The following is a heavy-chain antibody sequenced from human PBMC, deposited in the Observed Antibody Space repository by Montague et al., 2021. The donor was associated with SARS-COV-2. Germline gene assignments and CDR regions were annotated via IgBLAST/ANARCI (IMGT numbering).Heavy chain of an antibody. Sequence: SETLSLTCTVSGASITDFYWSWIRQPPGKGPQWVGYVHHSGITNYNPSLKSRVTISIDTPESRFSLNLRSVTAADTAVYFCARITEVVPFDFWGRGTLVSVSS. CDR2: VHHSGIT. J-gene: IGHJ4*02. D-gene: IGHD2-15*01. CDR1: GASITDFY. V-gene: IGHV4-59*01. CDR3: ARITEVVPFDF.